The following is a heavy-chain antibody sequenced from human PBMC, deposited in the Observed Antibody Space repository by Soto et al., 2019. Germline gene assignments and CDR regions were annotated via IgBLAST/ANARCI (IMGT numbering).Heavy chain of an antibody. D-gene: IGHD6-13*01. CDR3: ARAPFSSSWYVSSYYYYMDV. V-gene: IGHV6-1*01. CDR1: GDSVSSNSAA. Sequence: SQTLSLTCAISGDSVSSNSAAWNWIRQSPSRGLEWLGRTYYRSKWYNDYAVSVKSRITINPDTSKNQFSLQLNSVTPEDTAVYYCARAPFSSSWYVSSYYYYMDVWGKGTTVTVSS. CDR2: TYYRSKWYN. J-gene: IGHJ6*03.